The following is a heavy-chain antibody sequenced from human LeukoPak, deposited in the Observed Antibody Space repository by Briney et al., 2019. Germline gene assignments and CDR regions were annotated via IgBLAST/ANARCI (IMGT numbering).Heavy chain of an antibody. CDR2: IDSSTDYI. J-gene: IGHJ4*02. Sequence: PGGSLRLSCAASGFTFNSYTMNWVRQAPGKGLEWVSSIDSSTDYIYYADSVKGRFTISRDDSKNTLYLQMNSLRAEDTAVYYCARVPYYYDSSGPFDYWGQGTLVTVSS. CDR3: ARVPYYYDSSGPFDY. CDR1: GFTFNSYT. D-gene: IGHD3-22*01. V-gene: IGHV3-21*01.